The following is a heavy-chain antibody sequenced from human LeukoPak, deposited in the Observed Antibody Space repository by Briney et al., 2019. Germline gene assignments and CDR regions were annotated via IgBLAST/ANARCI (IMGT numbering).Heavy chain of an antibody. CDR2: ITGSSDTI. CDR3: AKTGRSGYSSSWDFDY. CDR1: GFTFSDYS. J-gene: IGHJ4*02. Sequence: GGSLRLSCAASGFTFSDYSMNWVRQAPGKGLEWVSWITGSSDTIFYADSVKGRFTISRDNAKNSLYLQMNSLRAEDTAVYYCAKTGRSGYSSSWDFDYWGQGTLVTVSS. D-gene: IGHD6-13*01. V-gene: IGHV3-48*04.